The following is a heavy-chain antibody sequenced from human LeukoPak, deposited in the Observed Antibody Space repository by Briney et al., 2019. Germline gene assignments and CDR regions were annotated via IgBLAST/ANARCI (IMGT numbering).Heavy chain of an antibody. Sequence: GASVKVSCKASGGTFSSYAISWVRQAPAQGLEWMGRIIPIFGTANYAQKFQGRATITRNTSISTAYMELSSLRSEDTAVYYCARGAIGYCSSTSCFSPTRFDPWGQGTLVTVSS. CDR2: IIPIFGTA. D-gene: IGHD2-2*01. J-gene: IGHJ5*02. V-gene: IGHV1-69*05. CDR1: GGTFSSYA. CDR3: ARGAIGYCSSTSCFSPTRFDP.